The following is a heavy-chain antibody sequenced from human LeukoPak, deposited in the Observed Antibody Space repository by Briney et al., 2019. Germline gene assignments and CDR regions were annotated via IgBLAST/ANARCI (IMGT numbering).Heavy chain of an antibody. CDR2: IIPILGIA. Sequence: GASVKVSCKASGGTFSSYAISWVRQSPGQGLEWMGRIIPILGIANYAQKFQGRVTITADKSTSTDYMELSSLRSEDTAVYYCLAEIAAAGIRTSNSIDYWGQGTLVTVSS. CDR3: LAEIAAAGIRTSNSIDY. D-gene: IGHD6-13*01. CDR1: GGTFSSYA. V-gene: IGHV1-69*04. J-gene: IGHJ4*02.